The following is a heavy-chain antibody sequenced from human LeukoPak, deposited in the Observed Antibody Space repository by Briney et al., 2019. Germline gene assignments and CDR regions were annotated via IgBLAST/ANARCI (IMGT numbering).Heavy chain of an antibody. CDR3: AKALLRFLEWTFDP. CDR2: IRYDGSNK. J-gene: IGHJ5*02. Sequence: HPVGSLRLSCAASGFTFSGYGMHCGRQAPGKGLEWVVFIRYDGSNKYYADSVKGRFNISRDNSKNTLYLQLNSLRAEDTAVYYCAKALLRFLEWTFDPWGQGTLVTVSS. V-gene: IGHV3-30*02. D-gene: IGHD3-3*01. CDR1: GFTFSGYG.